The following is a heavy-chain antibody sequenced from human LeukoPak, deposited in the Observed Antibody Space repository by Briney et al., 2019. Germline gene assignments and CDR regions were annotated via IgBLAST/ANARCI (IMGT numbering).Heavy chain of an antibody. J-gene: IGHJ4*02. CDR1: GVSINSYC. V-gene: IGHV4-59*08. D-gene: IGHD3-22*01. CDR3: AGSAPSYYVAFGF. Sequence: KPSETLSLTCTVSGVSINSYCWSWIRQPPGKGLEWIGYVCNRGSTNNNPSLKSRVTISLDRSKNQFSLRLSSVTAADTAVYYCAGSAPSYYVAFGFWGQGTLVTVSS. CDR2: VCNRGST.